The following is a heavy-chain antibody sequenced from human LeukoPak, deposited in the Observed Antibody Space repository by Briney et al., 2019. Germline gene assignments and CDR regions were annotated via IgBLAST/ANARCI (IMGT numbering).Heavy chain of an antibody. V-gene: IGHV4-59*10. Sequence: SDTLSLTCAVWGHSLSRYDWSWVRQPSGKGLEWVVGIYTSGSTNYNPSLKRRVIISVDKSKNQFSLKLGSVTAADPAVYYRASDWWEMAGAGTREDDYYCYYMDVWGKGTTVTVSS. CDR1: GHSLSRYD. D-gene: IGHD6-13*01. J-gene: IGHJ6*03. CDR3: ASDWWEMAGAGTREDDYYCYYMDV. CDR2: IYTSGST.